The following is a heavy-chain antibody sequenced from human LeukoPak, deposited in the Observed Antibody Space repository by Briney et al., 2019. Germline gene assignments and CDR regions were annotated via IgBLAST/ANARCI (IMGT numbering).Heavy chain of an antibody. Sequence: SETLSLTCTVSGGSIRSSYYYWGWIRQPPGKGLEWIGYIYYSGSTYYNPSLKSRVTISVDTSKNQFSLKLSSVTAADTAVYYCAREPGEGSWTLGSYYFDYWGQGTLVTVSS. CDR1: GGSIRSSYYY. CDR2: IYYSGST. D-gene: IGHD6-13*01. V-gene: IGHV4-30-4*08. J-gene: IGHJ4*02. CDR3: AREPGEGSWTLGSYYFDY.